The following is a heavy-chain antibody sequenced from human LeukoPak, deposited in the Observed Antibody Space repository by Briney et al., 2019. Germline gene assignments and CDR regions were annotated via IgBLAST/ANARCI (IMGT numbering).Heavy chain of an antibody. CDR2: ISSSGSTI. Sequence: GGSLRLSCAASGFTFSSYEMNWVRQAPGKGLEWVSYISSSGSTIYYADSVKGRFTFSRDNAKNSLYLQMNSLRAEDTAVYYCARDRAEQWLVSSNYFDYWGQGTLVTVSS. CDR1: GFTFSSYE. V-gene: IGHV3-48*03. J-gene: IGHJ4*02. CDR3: ARDRAEQWLVSSNYFDY. D-gene: IGHD6-19*01.